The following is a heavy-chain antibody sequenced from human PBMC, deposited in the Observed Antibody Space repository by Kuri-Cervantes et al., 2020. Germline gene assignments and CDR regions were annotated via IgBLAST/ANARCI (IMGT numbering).Heavy chain of an antibody. D-gene: IGHD3-10*01. J-gene: IGHJ6*03. Sequence: SETLSLTCAVYGGSFSGYYWSWIRQPPGKGLEWIGEITHSGSTNYNPSLKSRVTISVDTSKNQFSLKLTSVTAADTAVYYCARRGGVVEFGDPFYYMDVWGKGTTVTVSS. CDR1: GGSFSGYY. CDR2: ITHSGST. CDR3: ARRGGVVEFGDPFYYMDV. V-gene: IGHV4-34*01.